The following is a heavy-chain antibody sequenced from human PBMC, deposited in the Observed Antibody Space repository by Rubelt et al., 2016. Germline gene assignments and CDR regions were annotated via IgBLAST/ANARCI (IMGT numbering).Heavy chain of an antibody. CDR3: ARGLARAAAAPRRLWFDP. Sequence: QVQLQQWGAGLLKPSETLSLTCAVYGGSFSGYYWSWIRQPPGKGLEWIGEINHSGSTNYNPSLKSRVTVTVDTSRVQFSVKLSVVTAAATAVYYCARGLARAAAAPRRLWFDPWGQGTLVTVSS. J-gene: IGHJ5*02. D-gene: IGHD6-13*01. CDR1: GGSFSGYY. CDR2: INHSGST. V-gene: IGHV4-34*01.